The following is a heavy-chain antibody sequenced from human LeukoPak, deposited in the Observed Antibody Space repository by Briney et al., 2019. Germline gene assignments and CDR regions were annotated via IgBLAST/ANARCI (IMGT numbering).Heavy chain of an antibody. CDR2: IIPILCIA. D-gene: IGHD4-11*01. J-gene: IGHJ1*01. CDR1: GGTFSSYT. V-gene: IGHV1-69*02. Sequence: SVKVSCKASGGTFSSYTISWVRQAPGQGLEWMGRIIPILCIANYAQKFQGRVTITADKSTSTAYMELSSLRSEDTAVYYCARTTTVTREYFQHWGQGTLVTVSS. CDR3: ARTTTVTREYFQH.